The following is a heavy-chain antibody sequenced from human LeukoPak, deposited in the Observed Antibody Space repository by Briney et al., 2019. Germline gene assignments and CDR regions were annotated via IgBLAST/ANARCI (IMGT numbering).Heavy chain of an antibody. CDR2: ISAYNGNT. J-gene: IGHJ4*02. CDR3: ARSIAVAGSHHYYFDY. Sequence: ASVKVSCKASGYTFTSYGISWVRQAPGQGLEWMGWISAYNGNTNYAQKLQGRVTMTTDTSTSTAYMELSSLRSEDTAVYYCARSIAVAGSHHYYFDYWGQGTLVTVSS. CDR1: GYTFTSYG. D-gene: IGHD6-19*01. V-gene: IGHV1-18*01.